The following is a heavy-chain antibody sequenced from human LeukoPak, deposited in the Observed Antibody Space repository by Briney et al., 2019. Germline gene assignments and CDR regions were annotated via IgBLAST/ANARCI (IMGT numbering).Heavy chain of an antibody. D-gene: IGHD6-19*01. CDR1: GFTVSSHY. V-gene: IGHV3-53*04. CDR2: IYSGGST. J-gene: IGHJ4*02. Sequence: GSLRLSCAASGFTVSSHYMGWVRQAPGKGLEWVSGIYSGGSTYYADSVKGRFTISRHNSKNTLYLQMNSLRAEDTAVYYCARGYSSGWYDKTLDYWGQGTLVTVSS. CDR3: ARGYSSGWYDKTLDY.